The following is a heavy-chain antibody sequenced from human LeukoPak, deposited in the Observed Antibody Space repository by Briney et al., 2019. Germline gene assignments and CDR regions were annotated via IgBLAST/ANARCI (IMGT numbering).Heavy chain of an antibody. D-gene: IGHD3-9*01. CDR3: ARDSQDYDILTGYYIRGGFDY. CDR2: ISSSSSYI. J-gene: IGHJ4*02. Sequence: GGSLRLSCAASGFTFSSYSMNWVRQAPGKGLEWVSSISSSSSYIYYAHSVKGRFTISRDNAKNSLYLQMNSLRAEDMSVYYCARDSQDYDILTGYYIRGGFDYWGQGTLVTVSS. CDR1: GFTFSSYS. V-gene: IGHV3-21*01.